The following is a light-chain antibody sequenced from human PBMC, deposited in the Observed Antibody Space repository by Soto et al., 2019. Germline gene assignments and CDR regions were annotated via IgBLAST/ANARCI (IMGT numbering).Light chain of an antibody. CDR3: QQYNNWPYT. Sequence: EIVMTQSPATLSVSPGGSATLSCRASQHVSSNFAWYRQKPGQAPTLLIYRASTRATGIPARCSGSGSGTEFTLTISRLQSEDVAVYYCQQYNNWPYTFGQGTKVEIK. J-gene: IGKJ2*01. CDR2: RAS. V-gene: IGKV3-15*01. CDR1: QHVSSN.